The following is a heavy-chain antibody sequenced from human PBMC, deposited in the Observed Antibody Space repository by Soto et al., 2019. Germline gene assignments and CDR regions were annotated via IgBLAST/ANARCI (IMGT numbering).Heavy chain of an antibody. CDR1: GFTFTNNA. V-gene: IGHV3-23*01. D-gene: IGHD2-21*02. CDR2: ISASGGST. CDR3: AKDASVVVSAISD. J-gene: IGHJ4*02. Sequence: EVQLLESGGGLVQPGGSLRLSCAASGFTFTNNAMSWVRQAPGKGLEWVSSISASGGSTYYSDSVKGRFTISRDTSKNTLYLQMNSLRAEDTAVYYWAKDASVVVSAISDWGQGTLVTVSS.